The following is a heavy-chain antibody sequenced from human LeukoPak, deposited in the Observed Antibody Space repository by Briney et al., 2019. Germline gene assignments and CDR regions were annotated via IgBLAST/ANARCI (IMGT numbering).Heavy chain of an antibody. CDR2: IIPIFGTA. CDR3: ARVGPTVTTDYYYYYMDV. Sequence: SVKVSCKASGGTFSSYAISWVRQAPGQGLEWMGGIIPIFGTANYAQKFQGRVTITTDESTSTAYMELRSLRSDDTAVYYCARVGPTVTTDYYYYYMDVWGKGTTVTVSS. CDR1: GGTFSSYA. J-gene: IGHJ6*03. D-gene: IGHD4-17*01. V-gene: IGHV1-69*05.